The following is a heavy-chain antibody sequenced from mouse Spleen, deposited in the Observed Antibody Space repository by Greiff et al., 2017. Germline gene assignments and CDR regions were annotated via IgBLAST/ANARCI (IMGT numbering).Heavy chain of an antibody. D-gene: IGHD2-1*01. J-gene: IGHJ1*01. CDR2: IYPGSGNT. Sequence: QVQLQQSGPELVKPGASVKISCKASGYSFTSYYIHWVKQRPGQGLEWIGWIYPGSGNTKYNEKFKGKATLTADTSSSTAYMQLSSLTSEDSAVYYCAVYGNYWYFDVWGAGTTVTVSS. CDR3: AVYGNYWYFDV. V-gene: IGHV1-66*01. CDR1: GYSFTSYY.